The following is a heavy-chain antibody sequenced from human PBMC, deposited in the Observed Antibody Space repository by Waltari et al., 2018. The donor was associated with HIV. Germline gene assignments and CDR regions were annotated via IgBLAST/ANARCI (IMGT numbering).Heavy chain of an antibody. J-gene: IGHJ6*02. CDR2: ISSSSSTI. CDR3: ARDRGYSSTHYGMDV. V-gene: IGHV3-48*01. CDR1: GFTFSSYS. Sequence: EVQLVESGGGLVHPGGSLRLSCAVSGFTFSSYSMNWVRQAPGKGLEWVSYISSSSSTIYYADSVKGRFTISRDNAKNSLYLQMNSLRAEDTAVYYCARDRGYSSTHYGMDVWGQGTTVTVSS. D-gene: IGHD6-13*01.